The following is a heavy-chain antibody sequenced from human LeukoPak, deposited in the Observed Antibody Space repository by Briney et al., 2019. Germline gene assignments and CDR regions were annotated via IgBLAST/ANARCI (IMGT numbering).Heavy chain of an antibody. CDR2: ISAYNGNT. V-gene: IGHV1-18*01. CDR3: ARGTNYYDSENWFDP. Sequence: GASVKVSCKASGYTFTSYGISWVRRAPGQGLEWMGWISAYNGNTNYAQKLQGRVTMTTDTSTSTAYMELRSLRSDDTAVYYCARGTNYYDSENWFDPWGQGTLVTVSS. D-gene: IGHD3-22*01. J-gene: IGHJ5*02. CDR1: GYTFTSYG.